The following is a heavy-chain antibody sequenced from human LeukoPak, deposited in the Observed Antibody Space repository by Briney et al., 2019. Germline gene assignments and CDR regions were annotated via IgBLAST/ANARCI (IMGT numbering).Heavy chain of an antibody. CDR3: ARVGPEIGVDY. CDR1: GGTFSSYA. J-gene: IGHJ4*02. CDR2: IIPILGIA. Sequence: SVKVSCKASGGTFSSYAISWVRQAPGQGLEWMGRIIPILGIANYAQKFQSRVTITADKSTSTAYMELSSLRSEDTAVYYCARVGPEIGVDYWGQGTLVTVSS. D-gene: IGHD2-2*01. V-gene: IGHV1-69*04.